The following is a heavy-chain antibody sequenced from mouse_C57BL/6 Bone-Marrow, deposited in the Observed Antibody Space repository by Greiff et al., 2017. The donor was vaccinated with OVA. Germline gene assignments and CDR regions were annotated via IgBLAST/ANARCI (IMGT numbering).Heavy chain of an antibody. D-gene: IGHD1-1*01. CDR2: ISSGGDYI. Sequence: EVKLQQSGEGLVKPGGSLKLSCAASGFTFSSYAMSWVRQTPEKRLEWVAYISSGGDYIYYADTVKGRFTISRDNARNTLYLQMSSLKSEDTAMYYCTRVSSYFDYWGQGTTLTVSS. V-gene: IGHV5-9-1*02. J-gene: IGHJ2*01. CDR3: TRVSSYFDY. CDR1: GFTFSSYA.